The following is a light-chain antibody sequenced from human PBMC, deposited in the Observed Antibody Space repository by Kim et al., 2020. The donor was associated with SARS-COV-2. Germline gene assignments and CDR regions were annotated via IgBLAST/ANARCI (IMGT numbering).Light chain of an antibody. CDR3: QQSYILPWT. CDR1: QSIARY. Sequence: APVGDRVTITCRASQSIARYLNWYQQKPGKAPNLLIYSASTLQSGVPSRFSGRASGTDFTLTINSLQPEDFATYYCQQSYILPWTFGQGTKVDIK. J-gene: IGKJ1*01. CDR2: SAS. V-gene: IGKV1-39*01.